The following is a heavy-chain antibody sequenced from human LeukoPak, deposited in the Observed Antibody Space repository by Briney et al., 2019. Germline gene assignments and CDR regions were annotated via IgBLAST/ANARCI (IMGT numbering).Heavy chain of an antibody. CDR3: ARDSFSSSWPKWFDP. J-gene: IGHJ5*02. V-gene: IGHV4-59*01. Sequence: SETLSLTCTVSGGSISSYYWSWIRQPPGKGLEWIGYIYYSGSTNYNPSLKSRVTISIDTSKNQFSLRLSSVTAADTAVYYCARDSFSSSWPKWFDPWGQGILVAVSS. CDR2: IYYSGST. CDR1: GGSISSYY. D-gene: IGHD6-13*01.